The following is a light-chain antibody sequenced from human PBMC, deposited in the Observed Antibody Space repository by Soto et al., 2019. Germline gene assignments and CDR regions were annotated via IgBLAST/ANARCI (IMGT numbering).Light chain of an antibody. CDR3: CSYAGSYTHV. CDR2: DVS. J-gene: IGLJ1*01. CDR1: SSDVGGYNY. Sequence: QSALTQPRSVSGSPGQSGTISCTGTSSDVGGYNYVSWYQQHPGKAPKLMIYDVSKRPSGVPDRFSGSKSGNTASLTISGLQAEDEADYYGCSYAGSYTHVFGTGTKLNVL. V-gene: IGLV2-11*01.